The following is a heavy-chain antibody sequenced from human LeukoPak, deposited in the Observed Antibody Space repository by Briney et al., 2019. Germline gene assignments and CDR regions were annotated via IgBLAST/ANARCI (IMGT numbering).Heavy chain of an antibody. D-gene: IGHD3-22*01. J-gene: IGHJ4*02. V-gene: IGHV3-21*01. CDR2: ISSSSSYI. CDR1: GFTFSSYS. Sequence: GGSLRLSCAASGFTFSSYSMNWVRQAPGKGLEWVSSISSSSSYIYLADSVKGRFTISRDNAKNSLYLQMNSLRVEDTAVYYCARVGGGYYDSSGYYFFDYWGQGTLVTVSS. CDR3: ARVGGGYYDSSGYYFFDY.